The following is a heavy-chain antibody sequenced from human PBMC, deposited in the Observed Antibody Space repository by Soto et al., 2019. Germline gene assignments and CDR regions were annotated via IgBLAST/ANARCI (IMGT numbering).Heavy chain of an antibody. CDR1: GFSLSTSGVG. Sequence: QITLKESGPTLVKPTQTLTLTCTFSGFSLSTSGVGVGWIRQPPGKALEWLALIYWDDDKRYSPYPKSRLTITKDPSKTLVVLTMTHMDPVDTATYYCAHYFYGVTDYWGQGTLVTVSS. D-gene: IGHD3-10*01. V-gene: IGHV2-5*02. CDR3: AHYFYGVTDY. J-gene: IGHJ4*02. CDR2: IYWDDDK.